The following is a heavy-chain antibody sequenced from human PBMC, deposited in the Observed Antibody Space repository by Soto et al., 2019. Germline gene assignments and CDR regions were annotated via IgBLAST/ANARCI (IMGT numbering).Heavy chain of an antibody. CDR1: GGSISSSSYY. CDR2: IYYSGST. CDR3: ARHYYGDYYYFDY. J-gene: IGHJ4*02. V-gene: IGHV4-39*01. Sequence: SETLSLTCTVSGGSISSSSYYWGWIRQPPGKGLEWIGSIYYSGSTYYNPSLKSRVTISVDTSKNQFSLKLSSVTAADTAVYYCARHYYGDYYYFDYWGQGTLVTVSS. D-gene: IGHD4-17*01.